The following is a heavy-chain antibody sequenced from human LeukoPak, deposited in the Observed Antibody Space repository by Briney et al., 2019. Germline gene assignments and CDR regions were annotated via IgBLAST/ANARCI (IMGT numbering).Heavy chain of an antibody. Sequence: PGGSLRLSCAASGFTFSSYGMHWVRQAPGKGLEWVAVIWYDGSNKYYADSVKGRFTISRDNYKNTLYLQMNSLRAEDTAVYYCARDFCWYYYYYYGMDVWGQGTTVTVSS. D-gene: IGHD6-13*01. CDR1: GFTFSSYG. V-gene: IGHV3-33*01. J-gene: IGHJ6*02. CDR2: IWYDGSNK. CDR3: ARDFCWYYYYYYGMDV.